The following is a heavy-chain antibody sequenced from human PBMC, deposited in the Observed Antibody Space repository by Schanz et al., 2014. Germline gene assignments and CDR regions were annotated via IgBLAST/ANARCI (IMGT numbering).Heavy chain of an antibody. CDR2: ISAYIGNT. CDR1: GYTFTSYG. V-gene: IGHV1-18*01. Sequence: QVQLVQSGAEVKKPGASVKVSCKASGYTFTSYGLSWVRQAPGQGLEWMGCISAYIGNTKYAQKLQGRVTMTTDTSTSTAYMELRSLRSDDTAVYYCARGGYSSGWYDRDIAHFDYWGQGTLXTVSS. J-gene: IGHJ4*02. CDR3: ARGGYSSGWYDRDIAHFDY. D-gene: IGHD6-19*01.